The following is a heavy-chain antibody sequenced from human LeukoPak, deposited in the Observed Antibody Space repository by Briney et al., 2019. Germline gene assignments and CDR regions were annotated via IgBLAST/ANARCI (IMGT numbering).Heavy chain of an antibody. CDR2: IRRSSDAI. J-gene: IGHJ3*01. CDR1: GLTFSLYS. V-gene: IGHV3-48*01. CDR3: ARDDGQGEARNAFDV. Sequence: GGSLRLSCAASGLTFSLYSMNWVRQAPGKGLEWLSYIRRSSDAINYADSVKGRFIVSRDNARGSLFLQMNSLRAEDTAVYYCARDDGQGEARNAFDVWGQGTVVTVSS. D-gene: IGHD3-16*01.